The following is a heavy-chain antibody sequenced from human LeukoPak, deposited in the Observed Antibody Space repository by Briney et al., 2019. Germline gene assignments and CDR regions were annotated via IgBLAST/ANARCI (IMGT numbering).Heavy chain of an antibody. CDR3: AKDSQWFGELPAFFDY. Sequence: GGSLRLSCAASGFTFSNYAMTWVRQAPGKGLEWVSAISGSGGRTYYADSVKGRFTISRDNSKNTLYLQMNSLRAEGTAVYYCAKDSQWFGELPAFFDYWGQGTLVTVSS. V-gene: IGHV3-23*01. D-gene: IGHD3-10*01. CDR1: GFTFSNYA. CDR2: ISGSGGRT. J-gene: IGHJ4*02.